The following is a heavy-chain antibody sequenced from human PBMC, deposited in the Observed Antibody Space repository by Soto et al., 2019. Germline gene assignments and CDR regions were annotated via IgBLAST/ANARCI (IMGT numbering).Heavy chain of an antibody. D-gene: IGHD4-17*01. V-gene: IGHV1-18*01. Sequence: QVQLVQSGAEVKRPGASVKVSCKASGYSFPSSTISWVRQAPGQGLEWMGWINAYNGNTKYTQKLQGRFTMTTDTSTSTVYMELENLRSDDTAMYFCAIANYGDNDYWGQGTLVTVSS. CDR1: GYSFPSST. CDR3: AIANYGDNDY. CDR2: INAYNGNT. J-gene: IGHJ4*02.